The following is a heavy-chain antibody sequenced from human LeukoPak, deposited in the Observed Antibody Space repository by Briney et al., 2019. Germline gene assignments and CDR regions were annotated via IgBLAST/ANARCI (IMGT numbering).Heavy chain of an antibody. CDR2: IYYSGST. D-gene: IGHD6-19*01. J-gene: IGHJ4*02. Sequence: SETLSLTCTVSGGSISSYYWSWIRQPPGKGLEWIGYIYYSGSTNYNPSLKSRVTISVDTSKNQFSLKLSSVTAANTAVYYCARVQQWLVLCWGQGTLVTVSS. CDR3: ARVQQWLVLC. V-gene: IGHV4-59*01. CDR1: GGSISSYY.